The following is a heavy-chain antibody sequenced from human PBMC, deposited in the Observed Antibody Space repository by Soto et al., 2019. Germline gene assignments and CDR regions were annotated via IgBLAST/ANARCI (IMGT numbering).Heavy chain of an antibody. CDR1: GYTFTSYG. V-gene: IGHV1-18*01. J-gene: IGHJ6*02. CDR3: ARESEQLDRAVLYYGMDV. D-gene: IGHD1-1*01. Sequence: QVQLVQSGAEVKKPGASVKVSCKASGYTFTSYGISWVRQAPGQGLEWMGWISAYNGNTNYAQKLQGRVTMTTDTSTSTAYMELRSLRSDDTAMYYCARESEQLDRAVLYYGMDVWGQGTTVTVSS. CDR2: ISAYNGNT.